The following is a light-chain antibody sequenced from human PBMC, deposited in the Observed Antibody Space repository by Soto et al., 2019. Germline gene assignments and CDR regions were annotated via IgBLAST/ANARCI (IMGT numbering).Light chain of an antibody. V-gene: IGLV2-14*03. J-gene: IGLJ1*01. CDR1: SGDVGGYKF. Sequence: QSVLTQPASVSGSPGQSITIYCTGTSGDVGGYKFVSWYQQLPGKAHNLMIYDVSHRPSGGSRRFSGSKSGNTASLTISGFQAEDEADCFCCSYSRSIYVVGNGT. CDR2: DVS. CDR3: CSYSRSIYV.